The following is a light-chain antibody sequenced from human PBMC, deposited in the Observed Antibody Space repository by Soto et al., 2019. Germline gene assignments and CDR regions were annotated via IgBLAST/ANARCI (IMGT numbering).Light chain of an antibody. J-gene: IGKJ1*01. CDR1: QSVSSSY. CDR2: GAS. V-gene: IGKV3-15*01. Sequence: IVLTQSPGTVSLSPGERATLSCRASQSVSSSYLAWYQQKPGQAPRVLIYGASTRATGIPARFSGSGSGTEFILTISSLQSEDFAVYYCHEYNTWPWTFAQGTKVDI. CDR3: HEYNTWPWT.